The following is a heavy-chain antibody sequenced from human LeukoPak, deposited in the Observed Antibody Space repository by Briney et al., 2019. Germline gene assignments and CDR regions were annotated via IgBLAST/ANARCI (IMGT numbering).Heavy chain of an antibody. V-gene: IGHV3-7*01. CDR3: ARDQTPFV. Sequence: GGSLRLSCAASGFTYSNYWMTWVRQAPGKGLEWVANIKQDGSEQYYVDSVKGRFTISRDNVKNSLYLQMNSLRAEDTAVHYCARDQTPFVWGQGTLVTVSS. J-gene: IGHJ4*02. CDR2: IKQDGSEQ. CDR1: GFTYSNYW.